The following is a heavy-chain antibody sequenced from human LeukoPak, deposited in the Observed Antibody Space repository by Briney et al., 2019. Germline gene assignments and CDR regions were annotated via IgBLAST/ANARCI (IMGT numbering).Heavy chain of an antibody. J-gene: IGHJ4*02. CDR1: GITFSSYG. CDR2: ITSSGTYI. D-gene: IGHD3-22*01. CDR3: ARVSGDGYYDSSGSDY. Sequence: GGSLRLSCAASGITFSSYGMSWVRQAPGKGLEWVSSITSSGTYIYYADSVKGRFTISRDNAKNSLYLQMNSLRPEDTAVYYCARVSGDGYYDSSGSDYWGQGTLVTVSS. V-gene: IGHV3-21*01.